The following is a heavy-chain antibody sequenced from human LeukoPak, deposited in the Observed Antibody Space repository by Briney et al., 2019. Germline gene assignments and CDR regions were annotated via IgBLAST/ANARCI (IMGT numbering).Heavy chain of an antibody. Sequence: GSLRLSCAASGSTFSTYGMHWVRQAPGKGLEWVAVIWYDGSNKYYVDSVKGRSTISRDNSKNTLYLQMNSLRAEDTAVYYCAKEPISKSMRYYFDYWGQGTLVTVSS. CDR1: GSTFSTYG. D-gene: IGHD5-24*01. CDR2: IWYDGSNK. J-gene: IGHJ4*02. CDR3: AKEPISKSMRYYFDY. V-gene: IGHV3-33*06.